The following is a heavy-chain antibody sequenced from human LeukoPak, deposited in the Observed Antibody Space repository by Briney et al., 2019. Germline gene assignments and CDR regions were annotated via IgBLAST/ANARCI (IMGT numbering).Heavy chain of an antibody. Sequence: PGGSLRLSCAASGFTFSSYEMNWVRQAPGKGLEWVSYISSSGSTIYYADSVKGRFTISRDNAKNSLYLQMNSLGAEDTAVYYCARDGKYCSSTSCHRPFDYWGQGTLVTVSS. CDR2: ISSSGSTI. CDR1: GFTFSSYE. CDR3: ARDGKYCSSTSCHRPFDY. D-gene: IGHD2-2*01. V-gene: IGHV3-48*03. J-gene: IGHJ4*02.